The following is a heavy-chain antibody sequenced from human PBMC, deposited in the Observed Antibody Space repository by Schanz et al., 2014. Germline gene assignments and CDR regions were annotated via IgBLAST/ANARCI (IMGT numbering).Heavy chain of an antibody. Sequence: QVQLQESGPGLVKPSGTLSLTCVVSGGSISSGVWWTWARQSPGKGLEWIGEIFHSGTTNYNPSLEIRVTISVDKSKTQFSLILSSMTAADTAVYYCTRSTLWSYDVWGRGTMVIVSS. CDR1: GGSISSGVW. J-gene: IGHJ3*01. CDR2: IFHSGTT. D-gene: IGHD2-21*01. V-gene: IGHV4-4*02. CDR3: TRSTLWSYDV.